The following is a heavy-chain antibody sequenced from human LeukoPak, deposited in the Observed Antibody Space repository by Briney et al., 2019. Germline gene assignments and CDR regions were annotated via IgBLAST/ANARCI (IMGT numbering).Heavy chain of an antibody. V-gene: IGHV4-59*08. CDR3: ARLAFPTDAFDI. J-gene: IGHJ3*02. D-gene: IGHD2/OR15-2a*01. CDR1: GGSNSGYH. CDR2: IYYSGST. Sequence: PSVTLSLTCNVSGGSNSGYHWSWIRQPPGKGLEWLGYIYYSGSTNYNPSLKSRVTISVDTSKNQFSLELSSVTAADTAVYYCARLAFPTDAFDIWGQGTMVTVSS.